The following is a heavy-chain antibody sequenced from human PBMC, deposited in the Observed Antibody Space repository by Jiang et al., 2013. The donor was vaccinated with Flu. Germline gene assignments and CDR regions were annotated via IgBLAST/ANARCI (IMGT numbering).Heavy chain of an antibody. D-gene: IGHD4-23*01. CDR1: GDTFSSYV. CDR3: AREGVATSPLDY. V-gene: IGHV1-69*04. Sequence: PGSSVKVSCKASGDTFSSYVISWVRQAPGQGLEWMGRIIPLLGIANYAQKFQGRVTITADKSTTTAYMEVSSLRSDDTAVYYCAREGVATSPLDYWGQGTLVTVSS. J-gene: IGHJ4*02. CDR2: IIPLLGIA.